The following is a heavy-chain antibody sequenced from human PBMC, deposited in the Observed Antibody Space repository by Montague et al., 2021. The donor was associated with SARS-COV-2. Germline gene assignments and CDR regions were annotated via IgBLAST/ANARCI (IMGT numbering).Heavy chain of an antibody. V-gene: IGHV4-34*01. CDR2: INHRGST. CDR1: DGSFSDYS. Sequence: SETLSLTCAVYDGSFSDYSWTWIRQPPGKGLEWIGEINHRGSTNYNPSLKSRVTISVDTSKNQFSLKMTSVTAADTAVYDCASGRQHIKMVVVVGTGGEYYIDFWGQGTLVAVSS. D-gene: IGHD3-22*01. CDR3: ASGRQHIKMVVVVGTGGEYYIDF. J-gene: IGHJ4*02.